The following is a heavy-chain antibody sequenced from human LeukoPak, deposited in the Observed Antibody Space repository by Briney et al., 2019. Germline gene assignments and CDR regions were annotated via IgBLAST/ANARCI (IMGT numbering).Heavy chain of an antibody. Sequence: GGSLRLSCAASGFTFSSYAMHWVRQAPGKGLEWVAVISYDGSNKYYADSVKGRFTISRDNSKHSLYLQMNSLRAEDTAVYYCAREASDSSGYYYARMIDYWGQGTLVTVSS. J-gene: IGHJ4*02. CDR2: ISYDGSNK. CDR3: AREASDSSGYYYARMIDY. V-gene: IGHV3-30-3*01. D-gene: IGHD3-22*01. CDR1: GFTFSSYA.